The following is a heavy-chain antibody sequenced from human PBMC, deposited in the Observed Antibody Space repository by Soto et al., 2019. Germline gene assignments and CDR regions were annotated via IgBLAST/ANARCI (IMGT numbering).Heavy chain of an antibody. CDR1: VVSISSFY. V-gene: IGHV4-4*07. CDR2: IYSSGTT. J-gene: IGHJ4*02. CDR3: ARDRIVGTSYFEY. D-gene: IGHD1-26*01. Sequence: SETLSLTCAFSVVSISSFYWTCMRQSAGKGLEWIGRIYSSGTTNYNPSLKGRVTMPVDTSKNQFSLSLSSVTAADTAVYYCARDRIVGTSYFEYWGQGALVNVSS.